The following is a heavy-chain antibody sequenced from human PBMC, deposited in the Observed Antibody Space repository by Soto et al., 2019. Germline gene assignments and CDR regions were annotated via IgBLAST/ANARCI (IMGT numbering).Heavy chain of an antibody. CDR1: GFTVSSNY. V-gene: IGHV3-53*04. D-gene: IGHD1-20*01. Sequence: GGSLRLSCAASGFTVSSNYMSWVRQAPGKGLEWVSVIYSGGSTYYADSVKGRFTISRHNSKNTLYLQMNSLRAEDTAVYYCARDPGTDNWNHHFDDWGQGTLVTVSS. CDR2: IYSGGST. CDR3: ARDPGTDNWNHHFDD. J-gene: IGHJ4*02.